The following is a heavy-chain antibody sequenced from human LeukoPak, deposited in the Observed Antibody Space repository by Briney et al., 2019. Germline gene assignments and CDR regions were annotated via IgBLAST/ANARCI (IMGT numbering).Heavy chain of an antibody. CDR3: ARELVGATGGFDY. CDR2: IYYSGST. CDR1: GGSISSGDYY. V-gene: IGHV4-30-4*08. Sequence: TSQTLSLTCTVSGGSISSGDYYWSWIRQPPGKGLEWIGYIYYSGSTYYNPSLKSRVTISVDTSKNQSSLKLSSVTAADTAVYYCARELVGATGGFDYWGQGTLVTVSS. J-gene: IGHJ4*02. D-gene: IGHD1-26*01.